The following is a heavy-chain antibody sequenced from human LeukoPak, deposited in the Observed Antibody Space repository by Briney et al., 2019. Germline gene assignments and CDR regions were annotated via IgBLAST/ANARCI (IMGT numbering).Heavy chain of an antibody. Sequence: SETLSLTCTVSGGSISSGDYYWSWIRQPPGKGLEWIGYIYYSGSTYYNPSLKSRVTISVDTSKNQFSLKLSSVTAADTAVYYCAGEGPGYSYGKGYFDYWGQGTLVTVSS. D-gene: IGHD5-18*01. CDR1: GGSISSGDYY. CDR3: AGEGPGYSYGKGYFDY. V-gene: IGHV4-30-4*08. CDR2: IYYSGST. J-gene: IGHJ4*02.